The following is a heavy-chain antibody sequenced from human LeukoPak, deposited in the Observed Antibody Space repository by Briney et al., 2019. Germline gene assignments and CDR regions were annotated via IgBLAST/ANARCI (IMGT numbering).Heavy chain of an antibody. CDR1: GYTFTGYY. V-gene: IGHV1-2*02. D-gene: IGHD6-19*01. CDR3: ARAYSSPHSYYYYMDV. J-gene: IGHJ6*03. Sequence: GASVKVSCKASGYTFTGYYMHWVRQAPGQGLEWMGWINPNSGGTNYAQKFQGRVTMTRDTSISTAYMELSRLRSDDTAVYYCARAYSSPHSYYYYMDVWGKGTTVTISS. CDR2: INPNSGGT.